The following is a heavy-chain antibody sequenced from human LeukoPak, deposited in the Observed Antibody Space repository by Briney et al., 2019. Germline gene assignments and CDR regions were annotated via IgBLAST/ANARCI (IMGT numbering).Heavy chain of an antibody. V-gene: IGHV4-39*07. D-gene: IGHD6-19*01. CDR1: SGSISTSNYY. CDR2: IYYSGST. Sequence: PSETLSLTCTVSSGSISTSNYYWGWIRQPPGKGLEWIGSIYYSGSTYYNPSLKSRVTISVDTSKNQFSLKLSSVTAADTAVYYCARISSSGWLGPPYWGQGTLVTVSS. CDR3: ARISSSGWLGPPY. J-gene: IGHJ4*02.